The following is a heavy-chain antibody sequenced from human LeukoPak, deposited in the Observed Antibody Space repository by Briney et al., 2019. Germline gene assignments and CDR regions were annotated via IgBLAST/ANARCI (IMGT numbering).Heavy chain of an antibody. V-gene: IGHV3-48*03. CDR1: GFTFSSYE. D-gene: IGHD6-19*01. CDR3: VRESGWLHDAFDI. J-gene: IGHJ3*02. Sequence: GGALRLSCAASGFTFSSYEMNWVRQAPGQGLEWVSYISSSGSTIYYADSVKGRFTISRDNAKNSLYLQMNSLRDEDTGVYYCVRESGWLHDAFDIWGQGTMVTVSS. CDR2: ISSSGSTI.